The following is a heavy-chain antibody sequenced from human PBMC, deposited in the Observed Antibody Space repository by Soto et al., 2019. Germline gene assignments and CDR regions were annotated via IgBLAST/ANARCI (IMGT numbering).Heavy chain of an antibody. CDR3: ARHHQGYDFWSGYYGYYYYGMDV. CDR2: IYYSGST. CDR1: GGSISSSRYY. J-gene: IGHJ6*02. D-gene: IGHD3-3*01. V-gene: IGHV4-39*01. Sequence: AETLPLTCTGSGGSISSSRYYWGCIRQPPGKGLEWIGSIYYSGSTYYNPSLKSRVTISVDTSKNQFSLKLSSVTAADTAVYYCARHHQGYDFWSGYYGYYYYGMDVWGQGTTVT.